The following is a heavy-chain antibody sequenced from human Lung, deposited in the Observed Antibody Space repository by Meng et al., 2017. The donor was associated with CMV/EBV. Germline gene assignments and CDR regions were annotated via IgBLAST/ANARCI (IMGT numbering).Heavy chain of an antibody. J-gene: IGHJ4*01. CDR1: GDSIISANW. Sequence: SXTXSLXCVVSGDSIISANWWSLVRQPPGKGLEWIGEMYHSGSSNYDPSLKSRVSISIDKSKNHFPLNLISVTAADTAVYYCARHMALAGSRGFASWG. V-gene: IGHV4-4*02. CDR3: ARHMALAGSRGFAS. CDR2: MYHSGSS. D-gene: IGHD2-21*01.